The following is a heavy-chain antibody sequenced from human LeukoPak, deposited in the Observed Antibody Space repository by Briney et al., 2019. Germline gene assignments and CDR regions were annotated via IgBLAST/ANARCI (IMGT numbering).Heavy chain of an antibody. J-gene: IGHJ5*02. CDR3: ARVGFAPWP. Sequence: SSETLSLTCTVSGGSISSSSYYWGWIRQPPGKGLEWIGSIYYSGSTYYNPSLKSRVTISVDTSKNQFSLKLSSVTAADTAVYYCARVGFAPWPWGQGTLVTVSS. CDR1: GGSISSSSYY. D-gene: IGHD3-16*01. V-gene: IGHV4-39*01. CDR2: IYYSGST.